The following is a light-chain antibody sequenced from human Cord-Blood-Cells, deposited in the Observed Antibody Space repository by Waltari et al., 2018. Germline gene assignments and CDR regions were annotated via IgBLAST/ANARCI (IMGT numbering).Light chain of an antibody. V-gene: IGKV4-1*01. Sequence: DIVMTQTPDSLAVSLGERATINCKSSQSVLYSSNNKNSLPWYHPKPGQPPKLLIYWASTRESGVPDRFSGSGSGTDFTLTISSLQAEDVAVYYCQQYYSTPPWTFGQGTKVEIK. CDR3: QQYYSTPPWT. CDR2: WAS. J-gene: IGKJ1*01. CDR1: QSVLYSSNNKNS.